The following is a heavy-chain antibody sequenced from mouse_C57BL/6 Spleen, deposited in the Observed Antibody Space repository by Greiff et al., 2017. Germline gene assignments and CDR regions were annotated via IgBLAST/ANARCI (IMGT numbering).Heavy chain of an antibody. D-gene: IGHD1-1*01. CDR2: IYPSDSET. Sequence: QVQLQQPGAELVRPGSSVKLSCKASGYTFTSYWMDWVKQRPGQGLEWIGNIYPSDSETHYNQKFKDKATLTVDKSSSTAYMQLSSLTSEDSAVYYCAREYYGPYFDYWGQGTTLTVSS. J-gene: IGHJ2*01. CDR3: AREYYGPYFDY. CDR1: GYTFTSYW. V-gene: IGHV1-61*01.